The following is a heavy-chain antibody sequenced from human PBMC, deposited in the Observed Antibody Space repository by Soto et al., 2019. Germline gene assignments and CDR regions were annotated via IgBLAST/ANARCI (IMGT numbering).Heavy chain of an antibody. J-gene: IGHJ6*02. Sequence: QLQLQESGSGLVKPSQTLSLTCAVSGGSISSGGYSWSWIRQPPGKGLEWIGYIYHSGSTYYNPSLKTRVTMSVDRSKNQFSLNPSSVTAADTAVYSCHARGPLPTAGNGEHYYYGMDVWGQGTTVTVSS. CDR2: IYHSGST. CDR1: GGSISSGGYS. CDR3: HARGPLPTAGNGEHYYYGMDV. D-gene: IGHD1-26*01. V-gene: IGHV4-30-2*01.